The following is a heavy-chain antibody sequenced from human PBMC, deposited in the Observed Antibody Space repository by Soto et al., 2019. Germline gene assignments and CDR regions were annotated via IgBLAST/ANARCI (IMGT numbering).Heavy chain of an antibody. CDR3: ARKCMVRGVIMCFDY. Sequence: SVKVSCKASGGTFSSYAISWVRQAPGQGLEWMGGIIPIFGTANYAQKFQGRVTITADESTSTAYMELSSLRSEDTAVYYCARKCMVRGVIMCFDYWGQGTLVTVSS. CDR2: IIPIFGTA. D-gene: IGHD3-10*01. V-gene: IGHV1-69*13. J-gene: IGHJ4*02. CDR1: GGTFSSYA.